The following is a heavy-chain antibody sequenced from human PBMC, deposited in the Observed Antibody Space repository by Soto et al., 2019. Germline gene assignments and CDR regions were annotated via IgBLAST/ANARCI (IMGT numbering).Heavy chain of an antibody. CDR3: ARASTMNIYWYFDL. CDR1: GFTFSDHY. V-gene: IGHV3-72*01. CDR2: SRNKAKSYTT. J-gene: IGHJ2*01. D-gene: IGHD5-12*01. Sequence: EVHLVESGGGLVQPGGSLRLSCAASGFTFSDHYMDWVRQAPGKGLEWVGRSRNKAKSYTTEYAASVKGRFTVSRDGEKNSLYLQMDSLRTDDTAVYYCARASTMNIYWYFDLWGRGTLVTVSS.